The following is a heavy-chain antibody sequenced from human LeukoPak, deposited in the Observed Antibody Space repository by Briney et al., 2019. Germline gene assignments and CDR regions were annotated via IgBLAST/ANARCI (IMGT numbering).Heavy chain of an antibody. CDR1: GGTFSSYA. CDR2: IIPIFGTA. V-gene: IGHV1-69*13. D-gene: IGHD5-18*01. J-gene: IGHJ4*02. Sequence: GASVKVSCTASGGTFSSYAISWVRQAPGQGLEWMGGIIPIFGTANYAQKFQGRVTITADESTSTAYMELSSLRSEDTAVYYCARSRGYSYGSIFWYFDYWGQGTLVTVSS. CDR3: ARSRGYSYGSIFWYFDY.